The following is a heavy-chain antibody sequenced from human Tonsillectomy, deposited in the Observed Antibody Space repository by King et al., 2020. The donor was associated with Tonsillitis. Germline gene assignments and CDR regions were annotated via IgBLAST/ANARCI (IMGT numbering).Heavy chain of an antibody. CDR2: ISGDGGST. CDR1: GFTFDDYA. J-gene: IGHJ6*03. D-gene: IGHD3-10*01. Sequence: VQLVESGGGVVQPGGSLRLSCAASGFTFDDYAMHWVRQAPGKGLEWVSLISGDGGSTSYADSVKGRFTISRDNSKNSLFLQMHSLRTEDTALYYCAKNYYASGSYYIDAYMDVWGKGTTVTVSS. V-gene: IGHV3-43*02. CDR3: AKNYYASGSYYIDAYMDV.